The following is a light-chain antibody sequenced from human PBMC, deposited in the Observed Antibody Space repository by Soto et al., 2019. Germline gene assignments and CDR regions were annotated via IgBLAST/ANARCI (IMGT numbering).Light chain of an antibody. CDR2: EVS. J-gene: IGLJ2*01. CDR1: SSDVGGYNY. V-gene: IGLV2-14*01. Sequence: QSALTQPASVSGSPGQSITISCTGTSSDVGGYNYVSWYQQHPGKAPKLMIYEVSNRPSGVSNRFSGSKSANTASLTISGLQAEDEADYYCSSYTSNYTVIFGGGTKLTVL. CDR3: SSYTSNYTVI.